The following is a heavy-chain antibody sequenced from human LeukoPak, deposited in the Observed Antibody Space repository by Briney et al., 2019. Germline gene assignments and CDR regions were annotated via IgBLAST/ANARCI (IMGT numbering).Heavy chain of an antibody. D-gene: IGHD1-26*01. V-gene: IGHV4-59*01. J-gene: IGHJ5*02. CDR3: ARDLWVGATSENWFDP. CDR2: IYYSGST. Sequence: SETLSLTCTVSGGSISSYYWSWIRQPPGKGLEWIGYIYYSGSTNYNPSLKSRVTISIDTSKNQFSLKLSSVTAADTAVYYCARDLWVGATSENWFDPWGQGTLVTVSP. CDR1: GGSISSYY.